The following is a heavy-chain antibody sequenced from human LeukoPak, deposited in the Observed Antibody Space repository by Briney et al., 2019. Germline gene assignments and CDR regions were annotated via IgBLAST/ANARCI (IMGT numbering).Heavy chain of an antibody. CDR1: GFTFSSYA. CDR3: ARAKWDYYGSGSYYTLDY. D-gene: IGHD3-10*01. CDR2: ISYDGSNK. J-gene: IGHJ4*02. V-gene: IGHV3-30*01. Sequence: QPGRSLRLSCAASGFTFSSYAMHWVRQAPGKGLEWVAVISYDGSNKYYADSVKGRLTISRDNSKNTLYLQMNSLRAEDTAVYYCARAKWDYYGSGSYYTLDYWGQGTLVTVSS.